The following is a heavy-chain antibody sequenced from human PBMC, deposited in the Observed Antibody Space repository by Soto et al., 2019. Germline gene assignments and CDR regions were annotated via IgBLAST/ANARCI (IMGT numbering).Heavy chain of an antibody. J-gene: IGHJ6*02. CDR3: AKVHRREQQLVQVPWENYYYYGMDV. V-gene: IGHV3-23*01. Sequence: GGSLRLSCAASGFTFSSYAMSWVRQAPGKGLEWVSAISGSGGSTYYADSVKGRFTISIDNSKNTLLLQMNSLRAEDTAVYYCAKVHRREQQLVQVPWENYYYYGMDVWGQGTTVTVSS. D-gene: IGHD6-13*01. CDR2: ISGSGGST. CDR1: GFTFSSYA.